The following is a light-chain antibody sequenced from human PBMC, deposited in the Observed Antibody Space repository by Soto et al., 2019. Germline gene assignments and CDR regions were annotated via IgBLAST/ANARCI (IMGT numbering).Light chain of an antibody. CDR2: AAS. Sequence: DIQMTQSPSSLSASVGDRVTITFRASQPISTYLNWYHQKPXKAPKLXXYAASSLQSGVPSRFSGSGSGTDLTLTISSLQPEDFAVYYCQQCKNWFSITFGQGTRLEIK. J-gene: IGKJ5*01. CDR3: QQCKNWFSIT. V-gene: IGKV1-39*01. CDR1: QPISTY.